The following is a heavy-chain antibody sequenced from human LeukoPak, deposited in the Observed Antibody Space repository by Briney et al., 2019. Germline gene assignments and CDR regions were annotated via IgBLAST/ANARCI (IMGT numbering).Heavy chain of an antibody. V-gene: IGHV3-49*03. D-gene: IGHD2-15*01. CDR3: NRSPGIYY. J-gene: IGHJ4*02. CDR2: IRRKVYGETT. CDR1: GFTFSDST. Sequence: GRSLRLSCAGSGFTFSDSTMSWYRQAPGKGLEWVGFIRRKVYGETTEYAASVKGRFTISRDDSKSIAYLQMDSLKTEDTAVYLRNRSPGIYYWGQGTLVTVPS.